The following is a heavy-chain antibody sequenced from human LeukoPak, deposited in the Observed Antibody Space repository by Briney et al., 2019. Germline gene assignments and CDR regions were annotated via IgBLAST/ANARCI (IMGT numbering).Heavy chain of an antibody. CDR3: ARDEIVATTKANYYYYMDV. D-gene: IGHD5-12*01. Sequence: GGSLRLSCAASGFTFSSYWMSWVRQAPGKGLEWVANIKQDGSEKYYVDSVKGQFTISRDNAKNSLYLQVNSLRAEDTAVYYCARDEIVATTKANYYYYMDVWGKGTTVTISS. V-gene: IGHV3-7*01. CDR2: IKQDGSEK. J-gene: IGHJ6*03. CDR1: GFTFSSYW.